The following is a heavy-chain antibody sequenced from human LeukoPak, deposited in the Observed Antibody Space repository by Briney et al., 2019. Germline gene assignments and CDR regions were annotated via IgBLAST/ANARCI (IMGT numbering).Heavy chain of an antibody. CDR3: ATEGYTAGRQVVDS. Sequence: SETLSLTFAVYGGSFSAYYWSWVRQPPGKGLEWLGEMTYSGDSNFNPSLKSRVTLSADTFKNQFSLKLSSVTAADTAVYYCATEGYTAGRQVVDSWGQGTLVTVSS. V-gene: IGHV4-34*01. D-gene: IGHD6-6*01. CDR2: MTYSGDS. J-gene: IGHJ4*02. CDR1: GGSFSAYY.